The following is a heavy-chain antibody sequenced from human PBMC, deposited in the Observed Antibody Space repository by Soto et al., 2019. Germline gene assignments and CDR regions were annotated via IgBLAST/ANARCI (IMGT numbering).Heavy chain of an antibody. CDR1: GGSISSGGYY. CDR3: ARERVVLVAATPTPYFDY. D-gene: IGHD2-15*01. V-gene: IGHV4-31*03. CDR2: IYYSGST. Sequence: QVQLQESGPGLVKPSQTLSLTCTVSGGSISSGGYYWSWIRQHPGKGLEWIGYIYYSGSTYYNPSLKSRVTISVDTSKNQFSLKLSSVTAADTAVYYCARERVVLVAATPTPYFDYWGQGTLVTVSS. J-gene: IGHJ4*02.